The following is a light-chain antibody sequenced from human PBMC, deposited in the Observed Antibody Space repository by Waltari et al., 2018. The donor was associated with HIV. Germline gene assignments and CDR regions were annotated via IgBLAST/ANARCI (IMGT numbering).Light chain of an antibody. CDR2: GAS. CDR3: QQYGSSLFT. J-gene: IGKJ4*01. Sequence: EIVLTQSPGPLSLSPGERATLSCRASQRVSSRFLAWYQQKPGQAPRLLIYGASSRATGIPDRFSGSGSGTEFTLTISSLEPEDFAVYHCQQYGSSLFTFGGGTKVEIK. V-gene: IGKV3-20*01. CDR1: QRVSSRF.